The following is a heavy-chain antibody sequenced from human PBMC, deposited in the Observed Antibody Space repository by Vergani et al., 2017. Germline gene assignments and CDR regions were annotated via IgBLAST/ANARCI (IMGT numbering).Heavy chain of an antibody. CDR1: GFTFSSYA. Sequence: EVQLLESGGGLVQPGGSLRLSCAASGFTFSSYAMSWVRQAPGKGLEWVSAISGSGGGTYYADSVKGRFTISRDNSKNTRYLQMNSRRAEDTAVYYCAGRGQLDARGWIYYYDYGMDVWGQGTTVTVSS. CDR2: ISGSGGGT. V-gene: IGHV3-23*01. J-gene: IGHJ6*02. D-gene: IGHD6-6*01. CDR3: AGRGQLDARGWIYYYDYGMDV.